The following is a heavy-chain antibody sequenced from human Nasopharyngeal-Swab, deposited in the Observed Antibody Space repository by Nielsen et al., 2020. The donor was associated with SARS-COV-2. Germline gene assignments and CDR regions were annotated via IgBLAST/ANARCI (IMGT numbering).Heavy chain of an antibody. CDR2: INPNSGGT. V-gene: IGHV1-2*06. D-gene: IGHD6-19*01. J-gene: IGHJ6*02. CDR3: ARDPTSVAGTGDYYYGMDV. Sequence: ASVKVSCKASGYTFTGYYMHWVRQAPGQGLEWMGRINPNSGGTNYAQKFQGRVTMTRDTYISTAYMELSRLRSDYTAVYYCARDPTSVAGTGDYYYGMDVWGQGTTVTVSS. CDR1: GYTFTGYY.